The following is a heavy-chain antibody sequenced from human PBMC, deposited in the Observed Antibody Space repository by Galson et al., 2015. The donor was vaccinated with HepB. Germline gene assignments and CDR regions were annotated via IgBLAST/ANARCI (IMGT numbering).Heavy chain of an antibody. D-gene: IGHD2-15*01. CDR3: ARRGFYCSGGSCSTYYYYYYMDV. J-gene: IGHJ6*03. CDR1: GFTFSSYG. Sequence: SLRLSCAASGFTFSSYGMHWVRQAPGKGLEWVAVIWYDGSNKYYADSVKGRFTISRDNSKNTLYLQMNSLRAEDTAVYYCARRGFYCSGGSCSTYYYYYYMDVWGKGTTVTVSS. CDR2: IWYDGSNK. V-gene: IGHV3-33*01.